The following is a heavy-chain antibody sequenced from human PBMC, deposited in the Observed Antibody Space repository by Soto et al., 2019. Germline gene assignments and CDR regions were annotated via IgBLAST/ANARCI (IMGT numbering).Heavy chain of an antibody. CDR3: ARGVHYDSSGYYYFY. CDR2: IIPIFGTA. V-gene: IGHV1-69*13. D-gene: IGHD3-22*01. J-gene: IGHJ4*02. Sequence: ASVKVSCKASGGTFSSYAISWVRRAPGQGLEWMGGIIPIFGTANYAQNFQGRITITADESTNTAYMELRSLRSQDTAVYYCARGVHYDSSGYYYFYWGQGTLVTVSS. CDR1: GGTFSSYA.